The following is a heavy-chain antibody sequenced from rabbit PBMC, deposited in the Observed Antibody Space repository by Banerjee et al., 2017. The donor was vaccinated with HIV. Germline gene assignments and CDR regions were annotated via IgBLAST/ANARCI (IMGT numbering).Heavy chain of an antibody. CDR2: INTSSGNA. V-gene: IGHV1S45*01. J-gene: IGHJ4*01. Sequence: QEQLKETGGGLVQPEGSLTLTCTASGFSFSSSYYMCWVRRAPGKGLEWIACINTSSGNAVYANWAKGRFTISKTSSTTVTLQMTSLTAADTATYFCARRVGGYTYGFGLWGQGTLVTVS. CDR1: GFSFSSSYY. D-gene: IGHD6-1*01. CDR3: ARRVGGYTYGFGL.